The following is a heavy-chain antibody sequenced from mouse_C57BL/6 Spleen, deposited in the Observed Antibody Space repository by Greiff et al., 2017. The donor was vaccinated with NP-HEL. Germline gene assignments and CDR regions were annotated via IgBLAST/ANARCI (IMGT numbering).Heavy chain of an antibody. CDR1: GYTFTDYY. Sequence: VQLQQSGPELVKPGASVKISCKASGYTFTDYYMNWVKQSHGKSLEWIGDINPNNGGTSYNQKFKGKATLTVDKSSSTAYMELRSLTSEDSAVYYCARAWPIDYDIAYWGQGTLVTVSA. V-gene: IGHV1-26*01. J-gene: IGHJ3*01. CDR3: ARAWPIDYDIAY. D-gene: IGHD2-4*01. CDR2: INPNNGGT.